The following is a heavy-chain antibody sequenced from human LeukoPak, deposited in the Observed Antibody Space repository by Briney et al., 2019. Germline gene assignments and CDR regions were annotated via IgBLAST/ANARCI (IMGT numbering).Heavy chain of an antibody. CDR2: INHSGST. CDR1: GGSFSGYY. V-gene: IGHV4-34*01. D-gene: IGHD5-18*01. Sequence: SETLSLTCAVYGGSFSGYYWSWIRQPPGKGLEWIGEINHSGSTNYNPSLKSRVTISVDTSKNQFSLKLSSVTAADTAVYYCARGPSQLAPWGQGTLVTVSS. CDR3: ARGPSQLAP. J-gene: IGHJ5*02.